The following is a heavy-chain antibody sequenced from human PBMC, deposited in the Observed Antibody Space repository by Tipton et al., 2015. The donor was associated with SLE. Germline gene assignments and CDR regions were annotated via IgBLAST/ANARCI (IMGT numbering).Heavy chain of an antibody. V-gene: IGHV3-23*01. CDR3: AKDPKQQVDQDY. Sequence: GSLRLSCAASGFTFSSYAMSWVRQAPGKGLEWVSAISGSGGSTYYADSVKGRFTISRDNSKNTLYLQMNSLRAEDTAVYYCAKDPKQQVDQDYWGQGTLVTVSS. J-gene: IGHJ4*02. CDR1: GFTFSSYA. D-gene: IGHD6-13*01. CDR2: ISGSGGST.